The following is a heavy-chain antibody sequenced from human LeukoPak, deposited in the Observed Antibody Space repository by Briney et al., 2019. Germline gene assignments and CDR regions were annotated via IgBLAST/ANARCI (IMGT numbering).Heavy chain of an antibody. V-gene: IGHV1-69*05. J-gene: IGHJ5*02. D-gene: IGHD6-6*01. Sequence: ASVKVSCKASGGTFSSYAISWVRQAPGQGLEWMGGIIPIFGTADYAQKFQGRVTITTDESTSTAYMELSSLRSEDTAVYYCARAARSWFDPWGQGTLVTVSS. CDR3: ARAARSWFDP. CDR1: GGTFSSYA. CDR2: IIPIFGTA.